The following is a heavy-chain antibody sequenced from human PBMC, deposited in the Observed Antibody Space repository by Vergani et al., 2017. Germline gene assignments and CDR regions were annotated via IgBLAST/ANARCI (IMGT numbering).Heavy chain of an antibody. CDR3: AKEGKSSTPFVAD. CDR1: GFNFNNYG. J-gene: IGHJ4*02. V-gene: IGHV3-23*01. D-gene: IGHD2-2*01. Sequence: EVQLLESGGGLVQPGGSLRISCAASGFNFNNYGMSWVRPSPGKGLEGVSAINGGRTYYADSVKDRFTISTDNFKNTLYLQMMSLRAEDTAVYYCAKEGKSSTPFVADWGQGTLVAVSS. CDR2: INGGRT.